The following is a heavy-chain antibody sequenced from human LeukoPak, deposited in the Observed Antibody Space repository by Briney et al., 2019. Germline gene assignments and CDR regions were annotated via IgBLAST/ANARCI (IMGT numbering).Heavy chain of an antibody. CDR3: ARESYYYDSSGYL. D-gene: IGHD3-22*01. Sequence: ASVKVSCKASGYTFTGYYMHWVRQAPGQGLEWMGWINPNSGGTNYAQKFQGRVTMTRDTSISTAYMELSRLRSDDTAVYYCARESYYYDSSGYLWGQGTLVTVSS. CDR2: INPNSGGT. V-gene: IGHV1-2*02. J-gene: IGHJ4*02. CDR1: GYTFTGYY.